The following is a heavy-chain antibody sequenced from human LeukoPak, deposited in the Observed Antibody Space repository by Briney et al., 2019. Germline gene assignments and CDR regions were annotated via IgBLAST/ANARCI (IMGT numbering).Heavy chain of an antibody. V-gene: IGHV3-7*01. CDR2: IKQDGSEK. CDR3: ARASGIQLGYYYYMDV. D-gene: IGHD5-18*01. Sequence: QSGGSLRLSCAASGFTFSRYWMSWVRQAPGKGLEWVANIKQDGSEKDYVDSVKGRFTISRDNAKNSLYLQMNSLRAEDTSVYYCARASGIQLGYYYYMDVWGKGTTVTVSS. J-gene: IGHJ6*03. CDR1: GFTFSRYW.